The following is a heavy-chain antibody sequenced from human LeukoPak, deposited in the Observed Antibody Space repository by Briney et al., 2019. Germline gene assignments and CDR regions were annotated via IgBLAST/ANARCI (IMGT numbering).Heavy chain of an antibody. CDR1: GFTFSSYS. Sequence: GRSLRLSCAASGFTFSSYSMNWVRQAPGKGLEWVSSISSSSSYIYYADSVKGRFTISRDNAKNSLYLQMNSLRAEDTAVYYCARDPYSSSWYYFDYWGQGTLVTVSS. J-gene: IGHJ4*02. D-gene: IGHD6-13*01. CDR2: ISSSSSYI. V-gene: IGHV3-21*01. CDR3: ARDPYSSSWYYFDY.